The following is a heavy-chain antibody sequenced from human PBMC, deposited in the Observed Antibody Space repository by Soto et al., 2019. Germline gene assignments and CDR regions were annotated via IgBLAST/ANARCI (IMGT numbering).Heavy chain of an antibody. V-gene: IGHV3-33*01. CDR1: GFTFSSYG. D-gene: IGHD2-2*01. Sequence: QVQLVESGGGVVQPGRSLRLSCAASGFTFSSYGMHWVRQAPGKGLGWVAVIWDDGSNKYYADSVKGRFTISRDNSKNTLYVQMNGLRAEDTAVYYCGRDRHCSSTSCYSRYYYYGMDVWGQGTTGTGSS. CDR3: GRDRHCSSTSCYSRYYYYGMDV. J-gene: IGHJ6*02. CDR2: IWDDGSNK.